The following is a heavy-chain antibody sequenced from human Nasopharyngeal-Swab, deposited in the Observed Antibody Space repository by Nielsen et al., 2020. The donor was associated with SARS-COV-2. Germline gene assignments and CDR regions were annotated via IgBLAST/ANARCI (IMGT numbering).Heavy chain of an antibody. CDR2: ISWNSGSI. CDR3: AKDKRVVTYYFDY. Sequence: GGSLRLSCAASGFTFDDYAMHWVRPAPGKGLEWVSGISWNSGSIGYADSVKGRFTISRDNAKNSLYLQMNSLRAEDTALYYCAKDKRVVTYYFDYWGQGTLVTVSS. D-gene: IGHD3-22*01. CDR1: GFTFDDYA. V-gene: IGHV3-9*01. J-gene: IGHJ4*02.